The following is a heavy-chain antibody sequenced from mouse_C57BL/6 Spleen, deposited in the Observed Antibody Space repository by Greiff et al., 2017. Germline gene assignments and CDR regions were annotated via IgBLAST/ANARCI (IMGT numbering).Heavy chain of an antibody. D-gene: IGHD1-1*01. Sequence: VQLQQPGAELVKPGASVKVSCKASGYTFTSYWMHWVKQRPGQGLEWIGRIHPSDSDTNYNQKFKGKATLTVDKSSSTAYMQLSSLTSEDSAVYYCAIRDYYGSSYYAMDYWGQGTSVTVSS. J-gene: IGHJ4*01. CDR1: GYTFTSYW. CDR3: AIRDYYGSSYYAMDY. CDR2: IHPSDSDT. V-gene: IGHV1-74*01.